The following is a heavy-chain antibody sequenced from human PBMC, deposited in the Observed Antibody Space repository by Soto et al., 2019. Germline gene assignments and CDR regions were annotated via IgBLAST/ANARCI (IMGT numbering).Heavy chain of an antibody. Sequence: QVQLQQWGAGLLKPSETLSLTCAVYGGSFSGYYWSWIRQPPGKGLEWIGEINHSGSTNYNPSLKSRVTISVDTSKNQFSLNLISVSAADTAVYYCAIADRHFDYWGQGTLVTVSS. CDR3: AIADRHFDY. CDR1: GGSFSGYY. D-gene: IGHD6-6*01. J-gene: IGHJ4*02. V-gene: IGHV4-34*01. CDR2: INHSGST.